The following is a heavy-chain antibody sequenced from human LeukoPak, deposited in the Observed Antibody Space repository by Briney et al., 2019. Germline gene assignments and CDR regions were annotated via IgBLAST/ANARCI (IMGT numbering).Heavy chain of an antibody. J-gene: IGHJ6*03. CDR1: GFTFSSYW. Sequence: GGSLRLSCAASGFTFSSYWLSWVRQAPGKGLEWVANIKQDGSEKYYVDSVKGRFTISRDNAKNSLYLQMNSLRAEDTAVYYCARALGDYYYYYMDVWGKGPRSPSP. CDR3: ARALGDYYYYYMDV. D-gene: IGHD7-27*01. CDR2: IKQDGSEK. V-gene: IGHV3-7*01.